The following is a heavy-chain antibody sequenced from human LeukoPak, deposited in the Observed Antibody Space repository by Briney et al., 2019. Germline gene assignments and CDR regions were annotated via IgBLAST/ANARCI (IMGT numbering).Heavy chain of an antibody. CDR2: IYYSGST. CDR3: ARIPVRYCSGGSCYSDYFDY. Sequence: PSETLSLTCTVSGGSISSSSYYWGWIRQPPGKGLEWIGSIYYSGSTYYNPSLKSRVTISVDTSKNQFSLKLSSVTAADTAVYYCARIPVRYCSGGSCYSDYFDYWGQGTLVTVSS. J-gene: IGHJ4*02. CDR1: GGSISSSSYY. V-gene: IGHV4-39*01. D-gene: IGHD2-15*01.